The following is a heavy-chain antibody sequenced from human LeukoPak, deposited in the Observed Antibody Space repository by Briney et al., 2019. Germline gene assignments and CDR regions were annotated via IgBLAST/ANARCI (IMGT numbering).Heavy chain of an antibody. CDR2: ISYDGSNK. D-gene: IGHD2-2*01. V-gene: IGHV3-30*18. J-gene: IGHJ4*02. CDR3: AKDMGYCSSTSCPLDY. CDR1: GFTFSSYG. Sequence: GGSLRLSCAASGFTFSSYGMHWARQAPGKGLEWVAVISYDGSNKYYADSVKGRSTISRDNSKNTLYLQMNSLRAEDTAVYYCAKDMGYCSSTSCPLDYWGQGTLVTVSS.